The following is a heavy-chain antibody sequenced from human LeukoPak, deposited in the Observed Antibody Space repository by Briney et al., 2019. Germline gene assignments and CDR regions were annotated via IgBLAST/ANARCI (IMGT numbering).Heavy chain of an antibody. CDR2: TFYRSKWYN. Sequence: SQTLSLTCAISGDSVSSNSAAWNRIRQSPSRGLEWLGRTFYRSKWYNDYIVSVESRININPDTSKNQFSLQLKSVTPEDTAMYYCAREEESSGWSFDYWGQGILVTVSS. CDR1: GDSVSSNSAA. V-gene: IGHV6-1*01. CDR3: AREEESSGWSFDY. J-gene: IGHJ4*02. D-gene: IGHD6-19*01.